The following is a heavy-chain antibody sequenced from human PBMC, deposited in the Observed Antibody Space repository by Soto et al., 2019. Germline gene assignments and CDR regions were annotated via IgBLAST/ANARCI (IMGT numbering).Heavy chain of an antibody. CDR3: TSDRGYGVAN. CDR2: SIPMFGIT. V-gene: IGHV1-69*12. D-gene: IGHD2-15*01. Sequence: QVQLVQSGAEVKKPGSSVKVSCKASGGTLSSHGFNWVRQAPGQGLEWMGGSIPMFGITNHTQKFQDRITITADASTSTVYMELRSLSSDDTAVYYCTSDRGYGVANWGQGTLLTVSS. CDR1: GGTLSSHG. J-gene: IGHJ4*02.